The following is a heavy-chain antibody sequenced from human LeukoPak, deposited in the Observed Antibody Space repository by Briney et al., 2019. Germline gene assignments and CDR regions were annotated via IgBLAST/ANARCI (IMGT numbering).Heavy chain of an antibody. Sequence: SETLSLTCTVSGGSISSYYWSWIRQPPGKGLEWIGYIYYSGSTYYNPSLKSRVTISVDTSKNQFSLKLSSVTAADTAVYYCARRVVTMVRGVEYNWFDPWGQGTLVTVSS. CDR1: GGSISSYY. CDR3: ARRVVTMVRGVEYNWFDP. J-gene: IGHJ5*02. V-gene: IGHV4-59*08. D-gene: IGHD3-10*01. CDR2: IYYSGST.